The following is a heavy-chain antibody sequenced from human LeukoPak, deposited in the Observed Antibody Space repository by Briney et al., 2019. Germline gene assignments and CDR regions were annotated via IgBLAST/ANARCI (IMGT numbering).Heavy chain of an antibody. CDR3: ASFSIRTGAYYLDV. V-gene: IGHV3-48*04. Sequence: GGSLRLSCVASGFTFSTYNMNWVRQAPGKGLEWVSHISPRGTTRYYADSVKGRFTISRDNAKNSLYLKMSSLRVEDSAVYYCASFSIRTGAYYLDVWGKGTAVAVSS. D-gene: IGHD2/OR15-2a*01. CDR2: ISPRGTTR. J-gene: IGHJ6*03. CDR1: GFTFSTYN.